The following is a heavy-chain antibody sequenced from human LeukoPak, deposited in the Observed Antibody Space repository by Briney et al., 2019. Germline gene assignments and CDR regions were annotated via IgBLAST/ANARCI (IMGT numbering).Heavy chain of an antibody. J-gene: IGHJ6*03. V-gene: IGHV3-48*01. Sequence: GGSLRLSCAASGFTFSSYSMNWVRQAPGKGLEWVSYISSSSSTIYYADSVKGRFTISRDNAKNSLYLQMTSLGAEDTAVYYCARVLRYFDWLEGYYMDVWGKGTTVTVSS. D-gene: IGHD3-9*01. CDR3: ARVLRYFDWLEGYYMDV. CDR2: ISSSSSTI. CDR1: GFTFSSYS.